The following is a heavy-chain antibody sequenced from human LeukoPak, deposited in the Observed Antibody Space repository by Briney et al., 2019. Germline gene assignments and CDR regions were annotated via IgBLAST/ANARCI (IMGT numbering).Heavy chain of an antibody. V-gene: IGHV1-18*01. CDR2: ISAYNGNT. D-gene: IGHD3-10*01. CDR3: ARDYGSGSYYKELGAD. Sequence: ASVKVSCKASGYTFTSYGISWVRQAPGQGLEWMGWISAYNGNTNYAQKLQGRVTMTTDTSTSTAYMELRSLRSDDTAVYYCARDYGSGSYYKELGADWGQGTLVTVSS. CDR1: GYTFTSYG. J-gene: IGHJ4*02.